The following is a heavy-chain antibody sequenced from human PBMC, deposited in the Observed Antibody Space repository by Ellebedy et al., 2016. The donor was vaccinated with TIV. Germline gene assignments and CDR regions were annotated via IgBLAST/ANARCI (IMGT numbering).Heavy chain of an antibody. V-gene: IGHV3-74*01. Sequence: GESLKISCAASGFTLSNYMMNWVRQAPGKGLVWVSRMNSDGTITNYADSVKGRLTISRDNAKNTLYLQMNSLRAEDTAVYYCARDGVYSDGWVAAFDIWGPGTMVTVSS. CDR3: ARDGVYSDGWVAAFDI. CDR1: GFTLSNYM. CDR2: MNSDGTIT. J-gene: IGHJ3*02. D-gene: IGHD6-25*01.